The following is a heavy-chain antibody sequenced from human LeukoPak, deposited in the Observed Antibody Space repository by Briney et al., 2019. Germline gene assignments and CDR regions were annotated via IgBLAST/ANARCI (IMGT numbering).Heavy chain of an antibody. J-gene: IGHJ6*03. D-gene: IGHD6-13*01. Sequence: PSETLSLTCTVFGGSISSYYWSWIRQPPGKGLEWIGYIYTSGSTNYNPSLKSRVTISVDTSKNQFSPKLSSVTAADTAVYYCARHDKQQLGYYYYYMDVWGKGTTVTVSS. CDR2: IYTSGST. CDR1: GGSISSYY. CDR3: ARHDKQQLGYYYYYMDV. V-gene: IGHV4-4*09.